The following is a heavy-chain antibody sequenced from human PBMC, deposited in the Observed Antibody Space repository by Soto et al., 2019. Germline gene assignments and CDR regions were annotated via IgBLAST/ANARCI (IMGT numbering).Heavy chain of an antibody. V-gene: IGHV3-30*03. J-gene: IGHJ6*02. CDR1: VFTFSSYG. Sequence: PGGSLRLSCAASVFTFSSYGMHWVRQAPGKGLEWVAVISYDGSNKYYADSVKGRFTISRDNSKNTLYLQMNSLRAEDTAVYYCARVGGLWQWLVEDYYSGMDVRGQGTTVTVSS. CDR3: ARVGGLWQWLVEDYYSGMDV. CDR2: ISYDGSNK. D-gene: IGHD6-19*01.